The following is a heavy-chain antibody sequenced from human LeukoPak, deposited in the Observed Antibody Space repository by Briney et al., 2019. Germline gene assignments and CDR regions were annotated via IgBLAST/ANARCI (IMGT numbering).Heavy chain of an antibody. V-gene: IGHV4-39*01. D-gene: IGHD1-26*01. CDR3: ARRGSYYV. CDR1: GGSISSSSYY. CDR2: IYYSGGT. Sequence: SETLSLTCTVSGGSISSSSYYWGWIRQPPGKGLVWIGSIYYSGGTYYNPSLKSRVTISVDTSKNQFSLKLSSVTAADTAVYYCARRGSYYVWGQGTLVTVSS. J-gene: IGHJ4*02.